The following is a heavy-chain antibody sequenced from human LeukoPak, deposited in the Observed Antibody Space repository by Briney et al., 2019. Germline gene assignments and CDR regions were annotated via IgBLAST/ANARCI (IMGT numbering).Heavy chain of an antibody. Sequence: GGSLRLSCAASGFNFRDAAMTWVRQAPGKGLEWVSLIGPVGDSPFYADSVKGRFTISRDNSKNTLYLQMSSLRAEDTAVYYCVKGSESYCDSKSDYWGQGTLVTVSS. J-gene: IGHJ4*02. CDR1: GFNFRDAA. V-gene: IGHV3-23*01. D-gene: IGHD2/OR15-2a*01. CDR2: IGPVGDSP. CDR3: VKGSESYCDSKSDY.